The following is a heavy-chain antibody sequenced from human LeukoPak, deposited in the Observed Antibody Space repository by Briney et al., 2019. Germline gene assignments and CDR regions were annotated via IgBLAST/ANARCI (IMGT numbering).Heavy chain of an antibody. J-gene: IGHJ4*02. CDR3: AGLKYGGYVVY. D-gene: IGHD4-17*01. CDR2: IKEDGTQK. V-gene: IGHV3-7*03. CDR1: GFTFNKSW. Sequence: GGSLRLSCAASGFTFNKSWISWVRQAPGKGPEWVANIKEDGTQKYYVDSVKGRFTISRDNSKNTLYLQMNSLRAEDTAVYYCAGLKYGGYVVYWGQGTLVTVSS.